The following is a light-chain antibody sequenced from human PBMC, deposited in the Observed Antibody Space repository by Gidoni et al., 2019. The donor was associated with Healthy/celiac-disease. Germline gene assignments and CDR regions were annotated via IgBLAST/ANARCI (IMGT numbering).Light chain of an antibody. CDR2: GKN. CDR1: SLRSYY. Sequence: SSELTQDPAVSVALGQTVRITCQGDSLRSYYASWYQQKPGQAPVLVIYGKNNRPSGIPDRFSCSSSGTTASLTITGAQAEDEAVYYCNSRDSSGNHVVFGGGTTLTVL. V-gene: IGLV3-19*01. CDR3: NSRDSSGNHVV. J-gene: IGLJ2*01.